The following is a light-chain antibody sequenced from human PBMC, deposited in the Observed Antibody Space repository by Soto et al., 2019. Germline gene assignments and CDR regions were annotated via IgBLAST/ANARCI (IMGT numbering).Light chain of an antibody. CDR3: QTWGSGIVV. V-gene: IGLV4-69*01. CDR2: LNSDGSH. Sequence: QSVLTQSPSASASLGASVKLTCTLSSGHSNYAIAWHQQQSEKGPRYLMKLNSDGSHSKGDGIPDRFSGSSSGAERYLTISILQSADDADYYCQTWGSGIVVFGGGTKLTVL. J-gene: IGLJ2*01. CDR1: SGHSNYA.